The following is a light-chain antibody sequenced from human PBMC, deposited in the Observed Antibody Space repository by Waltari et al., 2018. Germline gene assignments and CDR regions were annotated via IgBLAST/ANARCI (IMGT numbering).Light chain of an antibody. J-gene: IGKJ4*01. Sequence: DIQMTQSPSSLSASVGDRVTITCQASQDISNYLNWYQQKPGKAPKVLIYDASKLETGVPSRFSGSGSGTDFTFTISSLQPEDIATYYCQQYDNLPALTFGGGTKVEIK. CDR3: QQYDNLPALT. CDR2: DAS. CDR1: QDISNY. V-gene: IGKV1-33*01.